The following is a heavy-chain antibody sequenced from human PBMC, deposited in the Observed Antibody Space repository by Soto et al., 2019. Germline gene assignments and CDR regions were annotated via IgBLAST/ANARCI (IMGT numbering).Heavy chain of an antibody. V-gene: IGHV4-31*03. Sequence: SETLSLTCTVSGGSIRSGVYYWSWVRQHPGKGLEWIGYIYYSGSTYYNPSLKSRVTISVDTSKNQFSLKLSSVTAADTAVYYCARDRDDYYDSSGYYAGHAFDIWGQGTMVTVSS. CDR3: ARDRDDYYDSSGYYAGHAFDI. CDR1: GGSIRSGVYY. J-gene: IGHJ3*02. D-gene: IGHD3-22*01. CDR2: IYYSGST.